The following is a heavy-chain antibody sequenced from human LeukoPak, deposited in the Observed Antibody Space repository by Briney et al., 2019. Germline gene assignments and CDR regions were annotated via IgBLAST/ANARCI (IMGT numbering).Heavy chain of an antibody. D-gene: IGHD3-22*01. CDR1: GYTFTGYY. V-gene: IGHV1-2*02. CDR2: INPNSGGT. CDR3: ARVRTTMIVEIFDY. Sequence: ASVKVSCKASGYTFTGYYMHWVRQAPGQGLEWMGWINPNSGGTDYAQKFQGRVTMTTDTSTSTAYMELRSLRSDDTAVYYCARVRTTMIVEIFDYWGQGTLVTVSS. J-gene: IGHJ4*02.